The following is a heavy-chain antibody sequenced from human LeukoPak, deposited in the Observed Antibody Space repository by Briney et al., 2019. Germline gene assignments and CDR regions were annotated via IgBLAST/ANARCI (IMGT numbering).Heavy chain of an antibody. CDR2: NYTSGST. Sequence: SETLSLTCTVSGGSISSYYWSWIRQPAGKGLEWIGRNYTSGSTNYNPSLKSRVTMSVDTSKNQFSLKLSSVTAADTAVYYCARGNYYDSSGYRGAYYFDYWGQGTLVTVSS. V-gene: IGHV4-4*07. CDR3: ARGNYYDSSGYRGAYYFDY. CDR1: GGSISSYY. J-gene: IGHJ4*02. D-gene: IGHD3-22*01.